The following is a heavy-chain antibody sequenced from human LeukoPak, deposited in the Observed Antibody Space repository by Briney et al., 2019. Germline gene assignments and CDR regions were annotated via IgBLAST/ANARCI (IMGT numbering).Heavy chain of an antibody. CDR2: LSSVRHSN. Sequence: GGSLTLSCTASGFTFSRFGMHWVRQAPGKGLEWVTALSSVRHSNKSADSVKGRFTISRDNSKNTLYLQLHILREDDAAVYYYSKEVGCFNAFDVWGQGTMVTVSS. CDR1: GFTFSRFG. V-gene: IGHV3-30*18. J-gene: IGHJ3*01. CDR3: SKEVGCFNAFDV.